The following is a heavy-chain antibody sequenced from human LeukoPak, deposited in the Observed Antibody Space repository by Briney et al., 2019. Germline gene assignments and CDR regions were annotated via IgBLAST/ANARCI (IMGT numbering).Heavy chain of an antibody. V-gene: IGHV1-8*02. D-gene: IGHD6-19*01. Sequence: ASVKVSCKASGYAFTSYGINWVRQATGQGLEWMGWMNPNSGNTGYAQKFQGRVTMTRNTSISTACMELSSLRSEDTAVYYCARRPIAVAGTGNDYWGQGTLVTVSS. CDR1: GYAFTSYG. CDR2: MNPNSGNT. J-gene: IGHJ4*02. CDR3: ARRPIAVAGTGNDY.